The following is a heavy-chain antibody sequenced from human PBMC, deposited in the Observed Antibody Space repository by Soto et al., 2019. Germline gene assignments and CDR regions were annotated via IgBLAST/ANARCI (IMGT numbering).Heavy chain of an antibody. CDR3: ARVRATQTINWFDP. V-gene: IGHV4-30-4*01. J-gene: IGHJ5*02. CDR1: GGSISSGDYY. D-gene: IGHD2-21*01. Sequence: QVQLQESGPGLVKPSQTLSLTCTVSGGSISSGDYYWSWIRQPPGKGLEWIGYIYYSGSTYYNPSLKRRVTISVDTYKNQFSLKLSSVTAADTAVYYCARVRATQTINWFDPWGQGTLVTVSS. CDR2: IYYSGST.